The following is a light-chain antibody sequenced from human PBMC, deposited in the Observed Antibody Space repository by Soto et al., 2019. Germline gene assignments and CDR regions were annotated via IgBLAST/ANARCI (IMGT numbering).Light chain of an antibody. CDR3: HQDFDLPLT. Sequence: SWYQQKPGQAPRLLIYGASTRATGIPARFSGSGSGTDFTLTISSLQPEDFALYYCHQDFDLPLTFGGGTKVEIK. V-gene: IGKV3D-7*01. J-gene: IGKJ4*01. CDR2: GAS.